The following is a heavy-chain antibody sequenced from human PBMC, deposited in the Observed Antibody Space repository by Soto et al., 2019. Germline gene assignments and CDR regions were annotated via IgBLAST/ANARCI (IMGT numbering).Heavy chain of an antibody. Sequence: QFQRGQSGLGGKSPGSWWKFSSRPSEGTFTANPIAGGGQPPGKGLDGMGRIIPILGIANYAQKFQGRVTITADKSTSTAYMELSSLRSEDTAVYYCARDTYCSSTSCPFDYWGQGTLVTVSS. J-gene: IGHJ4*02. D-gene: IGHD2-2*01. CDR3: ARDTYCSSTSCPFDY. V-gene: IGHV1-69*04. CDR2: IIPILGIA. CDR1: EGTFTANP.